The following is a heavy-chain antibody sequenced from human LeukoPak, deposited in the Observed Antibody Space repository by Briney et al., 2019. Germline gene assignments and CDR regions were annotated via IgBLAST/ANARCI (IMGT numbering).Heavy chain of an antibody. V-gene: IGHV3-48*01. CDR1: GFTFSDHI. J-gene: IGHJ4*02. CDR2: VSGSGSTV. Sequence: GGSLRLSCAASGFTFSDHIMNWVRQLPGKRLEWVAYVSGSGSTVYYADSVKGRFTISRDNGKSSLYLQMNSLRVEDTALYYCVRQFASWGQGTLVTVSS. CDR3: VRQFAS.